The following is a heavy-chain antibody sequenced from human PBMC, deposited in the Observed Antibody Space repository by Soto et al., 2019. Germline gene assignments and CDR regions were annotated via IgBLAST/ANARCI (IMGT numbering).Heavy chain of an antibody. Sequence: GGSLSLSCAASGVTLSSYRMNWVRQAPGKGLEWVSYISSSSSTIYYADSVKGRFTVSRDNAKNSLYLQMNSLRDEDTAVYYCARGVSGTYTNTIDYWGQGTLVTVSS. J-gene: IGHJ4*02. V-gene: IGHV3-48*02. CDR3: ARGVSGTYTNTIDY. D-gene: IGHD3-10*01. CDR2: ISSSSSTI. CDR1: GVTLSSYR.